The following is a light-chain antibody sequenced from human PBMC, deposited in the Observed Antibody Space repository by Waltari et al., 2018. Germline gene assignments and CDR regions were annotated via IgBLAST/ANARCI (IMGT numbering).Light chain of an antibody. J-gene: IGKJ1*01. V-gene: IGKV3-20*01. CDR1: QSVGKY. CDR2: HAS. Sequence: EVVLTQSPGTRSLSPGDSATLSCRASQSVGKYLAWYQQKPGQAPRLLIYHASTRAPGIPDRFSGSGSGTDFSLTISRLEPEDFAVYYCQKYDYLPATFGQGTKVEIK. CDR3: QKYDYLPAT.